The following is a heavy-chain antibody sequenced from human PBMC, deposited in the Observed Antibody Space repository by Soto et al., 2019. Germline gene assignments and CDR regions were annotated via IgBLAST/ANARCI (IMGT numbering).Heavy chain of an antibody. D-gene: IGHD3-10*01. CDR3: ASKGRVRGVITPWGYYGMDV. CDR2: ISYDGSNK. Sequence: VGSLRLSCAASGFTFSSYAMHWVRQAPGKGLEWVAVISYDGSNKYYADSVKGRFTISRDNSKNTLYLQMNGLRAEDTAVYYCASKGRVRGVITPWGYYGMDVWGQGTTVTVSS. J-gene: IGHJ6*02. CDR1: GFTFSSYA. V-gene: IGHV3-30-3*01.